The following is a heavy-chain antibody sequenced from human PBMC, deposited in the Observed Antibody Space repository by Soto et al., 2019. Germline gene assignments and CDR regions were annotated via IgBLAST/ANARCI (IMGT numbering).Heavy chain of an antibody. CDR2: IYHRGST. J-gene: IGHJ5*02. CDR3: ARVERCSGCIAGAWGDWFDP. V-gene: IGHV4-4*02. CDR1: GVSISSSNW. D-gene: IGHD2-15*01. Sequence: QVQLQESGPGLVEPSGTLSLTCGVSGVSISSSNWWSWVRQSPGKGLEWIGEIYHRGSTNYNPSLKCRVSISLDKSKNQISLKLNSVTAADTAVYYCARVERCSGCIAGAWGDWFDPWGQGILVTVSS.